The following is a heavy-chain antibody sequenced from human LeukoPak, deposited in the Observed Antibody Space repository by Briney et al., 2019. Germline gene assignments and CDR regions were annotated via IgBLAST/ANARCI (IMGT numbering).Heavy chain of an antibody. CDR1: GFTFSSYA. V-gene: IGHV3-23*01. J-gene: IGHJ4*02. Sequence: GGSLRLSCAASGFTFSSYAMHWVRQAPGKGLEWVSAISGSGGSTYYADSVKGRFTISRDNSKNTLYLQMNSLRAEDTAVYYCAKDTRGSMTTTEGLFDYWGQGTLVTVSS. CDR2: ISGSGGST. CDR3: AKDTRGSMTTTEGLFDY. D-gene: IGHD4-17*01.